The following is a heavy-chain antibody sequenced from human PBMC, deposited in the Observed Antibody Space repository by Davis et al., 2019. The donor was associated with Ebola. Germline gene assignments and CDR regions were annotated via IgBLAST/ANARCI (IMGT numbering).Heavy chain of an antibody. D-gene: IGHD1-26*01. CDR3: ARVATTPWRRFDP. V-gene: IGHV4-30-4*08. CDR2: IHYSGRT. CDR1: GGSINSGGKY. J-gene: IGHJ5*02. Sequence: MPSETLSLTCTVSGGSINSGGKYWNWIRQHPGKGLEWIGYIHYSGRTYYNPSLKSRVAISVDTSKNQFSLKLSSVTAADTAVYYCARVATTPWRRFDPWGQGTLVTVSS.